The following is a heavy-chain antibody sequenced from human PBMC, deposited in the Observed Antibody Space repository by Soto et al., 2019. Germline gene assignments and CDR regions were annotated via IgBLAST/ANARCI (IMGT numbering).Heavy chain of an antibody. CDR2: IIPILGIP. Sequence: QVQLVQSGAEVKKPGSSVRVSCKASGGTLSGYTITWVRQTPGQRLEWMGRIIPILGIPRYAQNFQGRITINADKSTSTAYMELSSLSSEDTAVYCCATDPGDYYDSSGHYYWGQGTLVSVSS. J-gene: IGHJ4*02. CDR1: GGTLSGYT. V-gene: IGHV1-69*08. D-gene: IGHD3-22*01. CDR3: ATDPGDYYDSSGHYY.